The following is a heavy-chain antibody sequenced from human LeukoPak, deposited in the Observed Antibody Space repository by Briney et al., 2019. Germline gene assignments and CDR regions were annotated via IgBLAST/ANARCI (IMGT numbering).Heavy chain of an antibody. V-gene: IGHV3-15*01. D-gene: IGHD3-10*01. CDR3: TTLSFMWFGDDY. CDR2: IKRKIEDEAT. Sequence: GGSLRLSCVVSGFTLNNAWMNWVRQAPGKGLEWVGRIKRKIEDEATDCAAAVKGRFTISRDDSKNMLFLQMNSLKTEDTAVYYCTTLSFMWFGDDYWGQGTLVTVSS. J-gene: IGHJ4*02. CDR1: GFTLNNAW.